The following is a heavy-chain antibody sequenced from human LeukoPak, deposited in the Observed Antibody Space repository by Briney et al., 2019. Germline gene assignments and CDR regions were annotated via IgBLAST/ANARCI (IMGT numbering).Heavy chain of an antibody. CDR1: GFTFTTYS. J-gene: IGHJ4*02. D-gene: IGHD2-21*02. CDR2: ISSSSSHV. V-gene: IGHV3-21*01. CDR3: AREIAVVTALDY. Sequence: GGSLRLSCAASGFTFTTYSLTWVRQAPGKGLQWVSSISSSSSHVFYADSVKGRFTISRDNTKNSLYLQMNSLRAKDTAVYYCAREIAVVTALDYWGQGTLVTVSS.